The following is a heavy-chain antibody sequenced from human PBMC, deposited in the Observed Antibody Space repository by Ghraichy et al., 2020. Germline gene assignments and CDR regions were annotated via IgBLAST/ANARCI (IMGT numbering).Heavy chain of an antibody. V-gene: IGHV3-72*01. D-gene: IGHD3-22*01. Sequence: SLNISCGVSGYTFSDHYMDWVRQAPGKGLEWVGRSRNKANSYTTEYAASVKGRFTISRDDSKNSVYLQMNSLKTEDTAMYYCARTYYYGSNAYYPLDYWGQGTLVTVSS. CDR3: ARTYYYGSNAYYPLDY. J-gene: IGHJ4*02. CDR2: SRNKANSYTT. CDR1: GYTFSDHY.